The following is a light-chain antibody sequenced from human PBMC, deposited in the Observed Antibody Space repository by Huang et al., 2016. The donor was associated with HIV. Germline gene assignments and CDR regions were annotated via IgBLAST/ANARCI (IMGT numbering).Light chain of an antibody. V-gene: IGKV1-39*01. J-gene: IGKJ1*01. CDR2: AAA. Sequence: DIQMIQSPSSLPASVGNRVTITCRASHSISSYLSWYQQKPGKAPKFLIYAAASLQSGVPSRFSGSGSGTDFTLTISSLQPEDFATYYCQQSYSTSWTFGQGTKVEIK. CDR1: HSISSY. CDR3: QQSYSTSWT.